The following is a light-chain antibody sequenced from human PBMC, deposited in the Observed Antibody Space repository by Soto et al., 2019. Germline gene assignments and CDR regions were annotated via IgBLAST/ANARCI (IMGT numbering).Light chain of an antibody. J-gene: IGKJ5*01. CDR3: QQYYSYPLT. CDR1: ESIRTW. V-gene: IGKV1-5*01. CDR2: DAS. Sequence: DIQMTQSPSTLSASVGDRVTITCRASESIRTWLAWYQHKPGKAPKFLIYDASTLESGVPSRFSGSGSGTEFTLTISSLQPDDFATYYCQQYYSYPLTFGQGTRLEIK.